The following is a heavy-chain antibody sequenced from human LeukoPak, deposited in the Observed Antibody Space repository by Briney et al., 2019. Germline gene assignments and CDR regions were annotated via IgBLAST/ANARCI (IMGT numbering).Heavy chain of an antibody. CDR3: ARAPPDYYDSSGYSDY. Sequence: GASVKVSCNASGATFSSYAISWVRLAPGQGLEWMGRIIPILGIANYAQKFQGRVTITADKSTSTAYMELSSLRSEDTAVYYWARAPPDYYDSSGYSDYWGQGNLVTVSS. D-gene: IGHD3-22*01. J-gene: IGHJ4*02. CDR2: IIPILGIA. CDR1: GATFSSYA. V-gene: IGHV1-69*04.